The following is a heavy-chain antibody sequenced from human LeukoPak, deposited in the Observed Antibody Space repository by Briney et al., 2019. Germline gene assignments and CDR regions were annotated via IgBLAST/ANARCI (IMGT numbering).Heavy chain of an antibody. J-gene: IGHJ6*02. CDR3: ARARRPTPDYCSSTSCYPPGGMDV. CDR2: IKQDGSEK. V-gene: IGHV3-7*01. CDR1: GFTFSSYW. D-gene: IGHD2-2*01. Sequence: GGSLRLSCAASGFTFSSYWMSWVRQAPGKGLEWVANIKQDGSEKYYVDSVKGRFTISRDNAKNSLYLQMNSLRAEDTAVYYCARARRPTPDYCSSTSCYPPGGMDVWGQGTTVTVSS.